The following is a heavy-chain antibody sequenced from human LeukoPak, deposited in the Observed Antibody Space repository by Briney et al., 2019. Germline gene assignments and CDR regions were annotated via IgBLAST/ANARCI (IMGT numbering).Heavy chain of an antibody. CDR3: ANSGNDPRSYCGGDCYSDY. D-gene: IGHD2-21*02. CDR1: GFTFSSYS. CDR2: ISSSSSYI. V-gene: IGHV3-21*01. J-gene: IGHJ4*02. Sequence: GGSLRLSCAASGFTFSSYSMNWLRQAPGKGLEWVSSISSSSSYIYYADSVKGRSTISRDNAKNSLYLQMDSLRAEDTAVYYCANSGNDPRSYCGGDCYSDYWGQGTLVTVSS.